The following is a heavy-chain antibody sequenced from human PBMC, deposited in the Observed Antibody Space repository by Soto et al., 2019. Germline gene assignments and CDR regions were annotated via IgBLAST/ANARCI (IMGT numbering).Heavy chain of an antibody. D-gene: IGHD3-9*01. J-gene: IGHJ6*02. CDR3: ARGYLLTGYALDYYDLDV. Sequence: QVQLVQAGAEVKKPGASVQVSCQASGYSFITYGINWVRQAPGQGLEWMGWISTDYGNTKYAQKVKGRVTTTTDTSTSKAYMQMRSLRSADAAVYYCARGYLLTGYALDYYDLDVWGQGTLVTVSS. V-gene: IGHV1-18*01. CDR1: GYSFITYG. CDR2: ISTDYGNT.